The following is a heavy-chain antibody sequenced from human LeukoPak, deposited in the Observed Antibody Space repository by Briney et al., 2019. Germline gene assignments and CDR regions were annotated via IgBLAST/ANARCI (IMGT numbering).Heavy chain of an antibody. CDR1: GGSISSGDYY. J-gene: IGHJ4*02. V-gene: IGHV4-39*07. D-gene: IGHD4-23*01. CDR3: ARDTYGGPVGY. Sequence: NPSETLSLTCTVSGGSISSGDYYWSWIRQPPGKGLEWIGEINHSGSTNYNPSLKSRVTISVDTSKNQFSLKLSSVTAADTAVYYCARDTYGGPVGYRGQGTLVTVSS. CDR2: INHSGST.